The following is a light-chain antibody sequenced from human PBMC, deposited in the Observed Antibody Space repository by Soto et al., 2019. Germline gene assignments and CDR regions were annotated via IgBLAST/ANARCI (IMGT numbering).Light chain of an antibody. J-gene: IGKJ4*01. V-gene: IGKV3-11*01. CDR2: DAS. CDR1: QSVSSS. CDR3: QQRSNWRLT. Sequence: EIVLTQSPATLSLSPGERATLSCRASQSVSSSLAWYQQKPGQALRLLIYDASSRATGIPARFSGSGSGTDFTLTISSLEPEDFAVYYCQQRSNWRLTFGGGTKVEIK.